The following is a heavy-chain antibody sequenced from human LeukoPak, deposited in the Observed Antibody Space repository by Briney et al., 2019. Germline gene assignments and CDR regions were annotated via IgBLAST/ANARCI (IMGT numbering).Heavy chain of an antibody. V-gene: IGHV1-69*05. CDR3: ARARGITGTLYYYYMDV. Sequence: SVKVSCKASGGTFSSYAISWVRQAPGQGLEWMGGIIPIFGTANYAQKFQGRVTITTDESTSTAYMELSSLRSEDTAVYYCARARGITGTLYYYYMDVWGKGTTVTVSS. J-gene: IGHJ6*03. CDR2: IIPIFGTA. CDR1: GGTFSSYA. D-gene: IGHD1-7*01.